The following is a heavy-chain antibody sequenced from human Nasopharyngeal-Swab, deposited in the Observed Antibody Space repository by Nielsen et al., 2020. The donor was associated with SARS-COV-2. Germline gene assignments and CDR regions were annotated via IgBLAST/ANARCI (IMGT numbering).Heavy chain of an antibody. J-gene: IGHJ6*02. D-gene: IGHD6-13*01. V-gene: IGHV3-33*01. CDR2: IWYDGSNK. Sequence: VCQAAGMGLSWVAFIWYDGSNKYYADSVKGRLTISRDNSKNTLYLQMNSLRAEDTAAYYCARDWFKGPGSGSWYLDGMDVWGQGTTVTVSS. CDR3: ARDWFKGPGSGSWYLDGMDV.